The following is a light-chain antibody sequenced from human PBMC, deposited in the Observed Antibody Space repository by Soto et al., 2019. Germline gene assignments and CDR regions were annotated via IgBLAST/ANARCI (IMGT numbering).Light chain of an antibody. CDR2: GAS. CDR3: QQLNSYPIT. CDR1: QGISSY. Sequence: DIQLTQSPSFLSASVGDRVTITCRASQGISSYLAWYQQKPGKAPKLLIYGASTLQSGVPSRFSGSGSGTELTLTISSLQPEDFATYYCQQLNSYPITFGQGTRLEMK. J-gene: IGKJ5*01. V-gene: IGKV1-9*01.